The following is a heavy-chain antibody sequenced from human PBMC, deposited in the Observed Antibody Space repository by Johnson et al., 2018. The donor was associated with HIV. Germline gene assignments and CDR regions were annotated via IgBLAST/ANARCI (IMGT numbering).Heavy chain of an antibody. CDR2: ISWEGGST. Sequence: VQLVESGGGVVQPGRSLRLFCAASGFSFSNSVMHWVRQAPGKGLEWVSLISWEGGSTYYADSVKGRFTICRENSKNSLYLQMTSLRAEDTAVYYCARGGGYYTSDAFDIWGQGTMVTVSS. CDR3: ARGGGYYTSDAFDI. D-gene: IGHD3-3*01. V-gene: IGHV3-43D*04. J-gene: IGHJ3*02. CDR1: GFSFSNSV.